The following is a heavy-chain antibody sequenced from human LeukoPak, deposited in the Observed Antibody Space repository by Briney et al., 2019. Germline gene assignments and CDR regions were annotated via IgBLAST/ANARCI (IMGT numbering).Heavy chain of an antibody. Sequence: GGSLRLSCAASGFTFSSYWMHWVRQAPGKGLVWVSLINTDGSSTSYADSVKGRFTISRDNAKNTLYLQMNSLRAEDTAVYYCARDPLDFWSGPPAFDIWGQGTMVTVSS. D-gene: IGHD3-3*01. CDR3: ARDPLDFWSGPPAFDI. J-gene: IGHJ3*02. V-gene: IGHV3-74*01. CDR2: INTDGSST. CDR1: GFTFSSYW.